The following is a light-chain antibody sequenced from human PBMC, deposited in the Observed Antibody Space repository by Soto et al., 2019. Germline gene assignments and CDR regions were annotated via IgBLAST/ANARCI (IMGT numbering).Light chain of an antibody. CDR1: TSDIGVYDF. CDR2: EVV. J-gene: IGLJ1*01. V-gene: IGLV2-8*01. CDR3: KSYAGSNNYV. Sequence: QSALTQPPSASGSPGQSGTISCTGTTSDIGVYDFVSWYQHHPGKAPRLIIYEVVQRPSGVPDRFSGSKSGNTASLTVSGLQAADEADYFCKSYAGSNNYVFGSGTKVTVL.